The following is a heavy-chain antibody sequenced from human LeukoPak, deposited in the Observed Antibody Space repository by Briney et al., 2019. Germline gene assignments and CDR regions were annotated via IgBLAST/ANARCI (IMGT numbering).Heavy chain of an antibody. CDR2: IYTSGST. CDR1: NGSVSPYY. J-gene: IGHJ5*02. CDR3: AREVVVPAAPYNWFDP. Sequence: SETLSLTCTVSNGSVSPYYWSWIRQPAGKGLEWIGRIYTSGSTNYNPSLKSRVTISVDTSKNQFSLKLSSVTAADTAVYYCAREVVVPAAPYNWFDPWGQGTLVTVSS. D-gene: IGHD2-2*01. V-gene: IGHV4-4*07.